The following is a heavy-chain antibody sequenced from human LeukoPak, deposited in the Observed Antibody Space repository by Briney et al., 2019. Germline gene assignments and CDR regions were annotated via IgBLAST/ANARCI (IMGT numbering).Heavy chain of an antibody. CDR3: VRAVRLRLGELSYRFDP. CDR1: GGSSSGYY. Sequence: SETLSLTCAVYGGSSSGYYWSWIRQPPGKGLEWIGEINHSGSTNYNPSLKSRVTISVDTSKNQFSLKLSSVTAADTAVYYCVRAVRLRLGELSYRFDPWGQGTLVTVSS. D-gene: IGHD3-16*02. CDR2: INHSGST. V-gene: IGHV4-34*01. J-gene: IGHJ5*02.